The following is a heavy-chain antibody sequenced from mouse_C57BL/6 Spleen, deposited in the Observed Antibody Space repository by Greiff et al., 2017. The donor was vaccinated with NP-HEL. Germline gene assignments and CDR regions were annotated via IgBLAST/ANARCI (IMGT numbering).Heavy chain of an antibody. V-gene: IGHV1-4*01. D-gene: IGHD2-3*01. Sequence: QVQLQQSGAELARPGASVKMSCKASGYTFTSYTMHWVHQRPGQGLEWIGYINPSSGSTKYNQKFKDKATLTADKSSSTAYMQLSSLTSEDSAVYYCARVERDGYSWYFDVWGTGTTVTVSS. CDR3: ARVERDGYSWYFDV. CDR2: INPSSGST. J-gene: IGHJ1*03. CDR1: GYTFTSYT.